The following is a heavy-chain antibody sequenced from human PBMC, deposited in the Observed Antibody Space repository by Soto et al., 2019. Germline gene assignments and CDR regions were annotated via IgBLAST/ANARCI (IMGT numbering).Heavy chain of an antibody. D-gene: IGHD3-22*01. CDR1: GFTFSSYG. V-gene: IGHV3-30*18. Sequence: GGSLRLSCAASGFTFSSYGMHWVRQAPGKGLEWVAVISYDGSNKYYADSVKGRFTISRDNSKNTLYLQMNSLRAEDTAVYYCAKDSHYDSSGYFDYWGQGTLVTVSS. CDR3: AKDSHYDSSGYFDY. J-gene: IGHJ4*02. CDR2: ISYDGSNK.